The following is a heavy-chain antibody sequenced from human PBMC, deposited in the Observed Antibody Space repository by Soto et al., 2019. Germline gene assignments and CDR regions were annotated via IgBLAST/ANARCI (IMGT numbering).Heavy chain of an antibody. Sequence: GESLKISCKGSGYNFTSYWIGWVRQLPGKGLEWMGIIYPGDSDTRYSPSFQGQVTISADKSISTAYLQWSSLKASDTAMYYCASHDILAATQDYYYYGMAVWGQGTTVTVSS. CDR3: ASHDILAATQDYYYYGMAV. CDR1: GYNFTSYW. CDR2: IYPGDSDT. V-gene: IGHV5-51*01. J-gene: IGHJ6*02. D-gene: IGHD2-2*01.